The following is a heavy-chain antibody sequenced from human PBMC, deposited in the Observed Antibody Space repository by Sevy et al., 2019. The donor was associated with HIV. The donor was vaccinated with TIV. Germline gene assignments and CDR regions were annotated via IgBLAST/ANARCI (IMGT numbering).Heavy chain of an antibody. D-gene: IGHD2-15*01. CDR3: ARRGDNNWFDP. CDR1: GVSISGGAYY. V-gene: IGHV4-39*01. CDR2: ISYTGST. J-gene: IGHJ5*02. Sequence: SETLSLTCTVSGVSISGGAYYWGWIRQPPGKGLEWIGGISYTGSTYYNPSLKGRVTISVDTSKNQFSLKLTSVTAADTAVYYCARRGDNNWFDPWGQGTLVTVSS.